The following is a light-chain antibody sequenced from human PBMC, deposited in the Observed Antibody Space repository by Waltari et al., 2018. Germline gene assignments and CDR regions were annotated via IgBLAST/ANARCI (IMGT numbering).Light chain of an antibody. V-gene: IGKV1-39*01. J-gene: IGKJ2*01. CDR2: AAS. CDR3: QKSYNSPYT. CDR1: QSISTY. Sequence: DIQMTQSPSSLSASVGDVVTITCRASQSISTYLNWYQQRPGKAPKLLIYAASSLQSGVPSRFSGTGSETDFTLTISSLQPEDFATYYCQKSYNSPYTFGQGTKLEIK.